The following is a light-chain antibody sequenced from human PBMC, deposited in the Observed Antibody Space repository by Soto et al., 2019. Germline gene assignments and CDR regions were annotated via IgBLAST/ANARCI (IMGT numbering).Light chain of an antibody. CDR3: SSYTSSSTLV. V-gene: IGLV1-44*01. J-gene: IGLJ2*01. Sequence: QSVLTQPPAASGTPGQRVTISCSGSSSNIGSDNVNWFQQLPGTAPKLLIYNNNQRPSGVPDRFSGSKSGTSASLAISGLQSEDEADYYCSSYTSSSTLVFGGGTKVTVL. CDR2: NNN. CDR1: SSNIGSDN.